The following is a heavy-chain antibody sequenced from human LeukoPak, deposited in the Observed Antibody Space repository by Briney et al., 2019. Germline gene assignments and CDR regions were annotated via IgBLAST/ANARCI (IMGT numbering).Heavy chain of an antibody. V-gene: IGHV4-59*08. Sequence: SETLSLTCTVSGGSISGYYWSWIRQPPGKGLEWIGFIYYSGSTKYNPSLKSRVTISVDTSKNKFSLKLTCVTAADTAVYYCARYGSGSYSDDHFQHWGQGTLVTVSS. CDR1: GGSISGYY. J-gene: IGHJ1*01. CDR2: IYYSGST. CDR3: ARYGSGSYSDDHFQH. D-gene: IGHD3-10*01.